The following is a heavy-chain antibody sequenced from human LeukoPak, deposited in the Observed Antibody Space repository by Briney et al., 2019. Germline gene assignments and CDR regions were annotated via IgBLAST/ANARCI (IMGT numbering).Heavy chain of an antibody. Sequence: GGSLRLSCEASAFAFSSYYMHWVRQAPGEGLVWVSYVNPDGSNTNYADSVKGRFTISRDNAKNTLYLQMNSLRAEDTAMYYCARDDSGPQAFDLWGRGTMVTVSS. D-gene: IGHD6-25*01. CDR1: AFAFSSYY. CDR2: VNPDGSNT. V-gene: IGHV3-74*01. CDR3: ARDDSGPQAFDL. J-gene: IGHJ3*01.